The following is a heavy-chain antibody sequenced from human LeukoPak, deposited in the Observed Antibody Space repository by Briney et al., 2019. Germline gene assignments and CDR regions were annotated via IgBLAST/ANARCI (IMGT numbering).Heavy chain of an antibody. J-gene: IGHJ6*02. V-gene: IGHV4-34*01. D-gene: IGHD3-16*02. CDR3: ARNYHGLDV. Sequence: SETLSLTCAVYGGSFGGYYWSWSRQPPGKGLEWIGEINHSGSTIYNPSLKSRVDISKDTSKNQFSLRLSSLTAADTAIYYCARNYHGLDVWGQGTPVTVSS. CDR2: INHSGST. CDR1: GGSFGGYY.